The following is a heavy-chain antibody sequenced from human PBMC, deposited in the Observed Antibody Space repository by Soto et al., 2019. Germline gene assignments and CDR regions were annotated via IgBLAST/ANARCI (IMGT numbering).Heavy chain of an antibody. V-gene: IGHV1-18*04. D-gene: IGHD6-6*01. J-gene: IGHJ4*02. CDR1: GYRFSTYG. Sequence: GASVKVSCKASGYRFSTYGINWVRQAPGQGLEWLGWTSTNNDDRNYAQKFRGRVTFTTDTSTSTAYMELRSLISDDTAVYFCARERYVASRHNHFDSWGQGTQVTVSS. CDR3: ARERYVASRHNHFDS. CDR2: TSTNNDDR.